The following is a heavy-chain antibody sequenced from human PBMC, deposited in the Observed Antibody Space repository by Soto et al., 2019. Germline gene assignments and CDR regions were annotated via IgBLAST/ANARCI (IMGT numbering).Heavy chain of an antibody. CDR1: GGSISSSSYY. CDR2: FYYSGST. J-gene: IGHJ6*03. Sequence: QLQLEESGPGLVKPSETLSLTCIVSGGSISSSSYYWGWIRQPPVKWLEWIGSFYYSGSTYYSPALKSRVTISGDTSKNQISLRLSSVTAADPAVYYCARISVASRYMDVWGKGTTVTVSS. V-gene: IGHV4-39*01. CDR3: ARISVASRYMDV. D-gene: IGHD5-12*01.